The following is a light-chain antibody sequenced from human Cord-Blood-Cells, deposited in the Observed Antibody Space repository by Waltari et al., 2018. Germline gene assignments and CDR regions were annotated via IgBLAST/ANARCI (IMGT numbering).Light chain of an antibody. Sequence: EIVLTHSPGTLSLSPGARATLSCRAIQSVSSSYLAWYQQKPGQAPRLLIYGACSRATGIPDRFSGSVSVTDFTLTISRLEPEEFAVYYCQQYGSSPNSFGQGTKLEI. CDR2: GAC. V-gene: IGKV3-20*01. CDR3: QQYGSSPNS. CDR1: QSVSSSY. J-gene: IGKJ2*03.